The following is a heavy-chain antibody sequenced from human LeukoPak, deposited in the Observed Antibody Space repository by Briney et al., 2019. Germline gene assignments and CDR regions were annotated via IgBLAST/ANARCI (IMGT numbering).Heavy chain of an antibody. Sequence: PGGCLRLSCAASGLTFSSYSMKWVSQAPGKGLEWVSSISSRSNYIFYADSVKGRFTISRDNAKKSLYLQMNSLRAEDTAVYYCASGVNYFDYWGQGTLVTVSS. D-gene: IGHD3-3*01. J-gene: IGHJ4*02. CDR2: ISSRSNYI. CDR1: GLTFSSYS. CDR3: ASGVNYFDY. V-gene: IGHV3-21*01.